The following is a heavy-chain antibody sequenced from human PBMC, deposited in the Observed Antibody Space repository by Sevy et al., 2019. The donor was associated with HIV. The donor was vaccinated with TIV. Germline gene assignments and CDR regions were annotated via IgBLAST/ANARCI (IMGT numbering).Heavy chain of an antibody. D-gene: IGHD6-13*01. CDR3: ARDGGSRGMDV. CDR2: IYSGGST. CDR1: GFTVSSNY. J-gene: IGHJ6*04. V-gene: IGHV3-66*02. Sequence: GGSLRLSCAASGFTVSSNYMSWVRQAPGKGVEWVSVIYSGGSTYYADYVKGRFTISRDNSKNTLYLQMNSLGAEDTAVYYCARDGGSRGMDVWGKGTTVTVSS.